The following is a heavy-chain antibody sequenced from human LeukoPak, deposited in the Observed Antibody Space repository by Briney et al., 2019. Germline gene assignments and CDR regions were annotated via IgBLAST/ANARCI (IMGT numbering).Heavy chain of an antibody. Sequence: SETLSLTCTVSGGSISSGDYYWSWIRQPPGKGLEWIGYIYYSGSTYHNPSLKSRVTISVDTSKNQFSLKLSSVTAADTAVYYCARGPWELLGFDYWGQGTLVTVSS. CDR3: ARGPWELLGFDY. CDR1: GGSISSGDYY. D-gene: IGHD1-26*01. J-gene: IGHJ4*02. V-gene: IGHV4-30-4*08. CDR2: IYYSGST.